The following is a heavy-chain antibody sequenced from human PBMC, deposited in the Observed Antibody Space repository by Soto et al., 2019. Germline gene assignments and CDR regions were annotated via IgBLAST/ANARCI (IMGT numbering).Heavy chain of an antibody. V-gene: IGHV6-1*01. D-gene: IGHD3-3*01. Sequence: SQTLSLTCAISGDSVSSNSAAWNWIRQSTSRGLEWLGRTYYRSKWYNDYAVSVKSRITINPDTSKNQFSLQLNSVTPEDTAVYYCARASITIFGVVLHFDYWGQGTLVTVSS. J-gene: IGHJ4*02. CDR3: ARASITIFGVVLHFDY. CDR1: GDSVSSNSAA. CDR2: TYYRSKWYN.